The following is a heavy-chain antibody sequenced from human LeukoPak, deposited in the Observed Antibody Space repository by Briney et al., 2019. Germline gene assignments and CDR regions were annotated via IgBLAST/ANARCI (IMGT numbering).Heavy chain of an antibody. D-gene: IGHD1-26*01. V-gene: IGHV3-53*01. CDR3: ARVAEVGVTGYYYYMDV. CDR2: MYSGGST. CDR1: GFTVSSNY. Sequence: GGSLRLSCAVSGFTVSSNYMNWVRQAPGKGLEWVSVMYSGGSTYYADSVKGRFTISRDNAKNSLYLQMNSLRAEDTAVYYCARVAEVGVTGYYYYMDVWGKGTTVTISS. J-gene: IGHJ6*03.